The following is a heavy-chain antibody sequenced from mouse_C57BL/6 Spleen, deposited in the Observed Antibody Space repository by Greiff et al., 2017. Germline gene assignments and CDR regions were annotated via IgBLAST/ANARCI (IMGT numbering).Heavy chain of an antibody. J-gene: IGHJ3*01. CDR1: GFNIKNTY. D-gene: IGHD1-1*01. V-gene: IGHV14-3*01. CDR3: ASYYYGSGGLAY. CDR2: IDPANGNT. Sequence: EVQLQQSVAELVRPGASVKLSCTASGFNIKNTYMHWVKQRPEQGLEWIGRIDPANGNTKYAPTFQGKATITADTSSNTAYLQLSSLTSEDTAVYYCASYYYGSGGLAYWGQGTLVTVSA.